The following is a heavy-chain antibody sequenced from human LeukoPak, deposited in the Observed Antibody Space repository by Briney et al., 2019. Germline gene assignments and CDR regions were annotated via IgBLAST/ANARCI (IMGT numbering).Heavy chain of an antibody. V-gene: IGHV1-2*02. J-gene: IGHJ4*02. CDR1: GYTFTGYY. D-gene: IGHD6-19*01. CDR3: ARHWTEKEQWLVLYY. Sequence: ASVKVSCKASGYTFTGYYMHWVRQAPGQGLEWMGWINPNRGGTNYAQKFQGRVTMTRDTSISTAYMELSRLRSDDTAVYYCARHWTEKEQWLVLYYWGQGTLVTVSS. CDR2: INPNRGGT.